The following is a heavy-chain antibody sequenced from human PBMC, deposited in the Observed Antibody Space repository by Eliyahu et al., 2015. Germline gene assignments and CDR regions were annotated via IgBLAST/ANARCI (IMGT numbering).Heavy chain of an antibody. V-gene: IGHV3-23*04. CDR1: GFTFXXXA. CDR2: XSGSGGST. D-gene: IGHD6-6*01. J-gene: IGHJ4*02. CDR3: AKGGVPAEYSSSFDY. Sequence: EVXLVGSXGGLVQPGGSLRLSCAXSGFTFXXXAMXWVRQAPGKGLEWVSGXSGSGGSTNYADXVKGRFTISRDNSKNTVYLQMSSLRAEDTAVYYCAKGGVPAEYSSSFDYWGQGTLVTVSS.